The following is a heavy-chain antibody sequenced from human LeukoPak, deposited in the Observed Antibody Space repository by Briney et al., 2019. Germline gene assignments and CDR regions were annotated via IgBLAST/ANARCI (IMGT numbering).Heavy chain of an antibody. Sequence: AGGSLRLSCAASGFTFSTYTMYWVRQAPGKGLEWVAVIYFDGNDKYYAYSVKGRFTISRDNFKDTLYLQMNSLRPEDTAVYYCARATGAYSYGAWAFDIWGQGTVDTVSS. J-gene: IGHJ3*02. V-gene: IGHV3-30-3*01. CDR1: GFTFSTYT. D-gene: IGHD5-18*01. CDR2: IYFDGNDK. CDR3: ARATGAYSYGAWAFDI.